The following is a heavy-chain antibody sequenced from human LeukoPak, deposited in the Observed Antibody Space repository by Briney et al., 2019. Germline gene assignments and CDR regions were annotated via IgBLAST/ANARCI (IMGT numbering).Heavy chain of an antibody. D-gene: IGHD6-6*01. V-gene: IGHV3-23*01. Sequence: AGGSLRLSCAASGFTFSSYDMSWVRQAPGKGLEWVSAISGSGGSTYYADSVKGRFTISRDNSKNTLYLQMNSLRAEDTAVYYCAKFFRYRIAASDYFDYWGQGTLVTVSS. CDR1: GFTFSSYD. CDR3: AKFFRYRIAASDYFDY. CDR2: ISGSGGST. J-gene: IGHJ4*02.